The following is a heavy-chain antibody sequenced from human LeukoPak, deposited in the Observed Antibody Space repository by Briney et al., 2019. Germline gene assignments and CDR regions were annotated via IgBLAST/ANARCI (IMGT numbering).Heavy chain of an antibody. Sequence: SETLPLTCAVSRGSITNSSCYWGWIRQPPGKGLEWIGGIYYTGTTYYSPSLNSRITISMDTSKKQFSLRLASVTAADTAVYYCARRAVVPAAVSYFDNWGQGTLVTVSS. CDR2: IYYTGTT. J-gene: IGHJ4*02. CDR1: RGSITNSSCY. CDR3: ARRAVVPAAVSYFDN. D-gene: IGHD2-2*01. V-gene: IGHV4-39*01.